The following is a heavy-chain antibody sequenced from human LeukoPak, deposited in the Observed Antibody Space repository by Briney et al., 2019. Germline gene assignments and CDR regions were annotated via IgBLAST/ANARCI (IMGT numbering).Heavy chain of an antibody. CDR2: GYMHHSGSP. Sequence: GSLRLSCAASGFTFSSYSMNWVRQPPGKGLEWIGYGYMHHSGSPYYNPSLKSRVTISVDTSKNQFSLKLSSVTAADTAVYYCARSQWLKWDAFDIWGQGTMVTVSS. CDR1: GFTFSSYS. V-gene: IGHV4-59*12. J-gene: IGHJ3*02. D-gene: IGHD3-22*01. CDR3: ARSQWLKWDAFDI.